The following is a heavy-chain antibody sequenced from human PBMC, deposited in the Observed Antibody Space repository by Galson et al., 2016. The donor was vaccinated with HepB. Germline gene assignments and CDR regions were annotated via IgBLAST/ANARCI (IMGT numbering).Heavy chain of an antibody. CDR2: IYYSGST. J-gene: IGHJ6*02. Sequence: LSLTCTVSGGSISSSSYYWGWIRQPPGRGLEWIGSIYYSGSTYYNPSLQSRVTISVDTSKNQFSLKMSSETAADTAVYYCARRFRYTYGPPYGMDVWGQGTTVTVSS. V-gene: IGHV4-39*01. CDR3: ARRFRYTYGPPYGMDV. CDR1: GGSISSSSYY. D-gene: IGHD5-18*01.